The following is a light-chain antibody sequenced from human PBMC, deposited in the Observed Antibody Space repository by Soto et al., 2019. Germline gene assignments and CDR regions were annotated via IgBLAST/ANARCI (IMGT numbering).Light chain of an antibody. V-gene: IGKV1-5*01. CDR2: DAS. CDR1: QSISSW. Sequence: DIQMTQSPSTLSATAGDRVTITCRASQSISSWLAWYQHKPGKAPKLLIYDASNLDSGVPSRFSGSGAGTDFARTTASLQAEDFATYYCQQIRMYPSTFGGWTKVEI. J-gene: IGKJ4*01. CDR3: QQIRMYPST.